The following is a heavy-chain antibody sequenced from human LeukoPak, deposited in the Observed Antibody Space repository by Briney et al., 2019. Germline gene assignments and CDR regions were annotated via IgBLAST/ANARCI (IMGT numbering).Heavy chain of an antibody. CDR2: IKQDGSDK. J-gene: IGHJ4*02. Sequence: GGSLRLSCAASGSTISTYWMSWVRQAPGKGLEWVANIKQDGSDKYYVDSVKGRFTISRDNAKNSLSLLMNGLRAEDTAVYYCATVRSGYVFDYWGQGTLVTVSS. D-gene: IGHD3-3*01. V-gene: IGHV3-7*01. CDR1: GSTISTYW. CDR3: ATVRSGYVFDY.